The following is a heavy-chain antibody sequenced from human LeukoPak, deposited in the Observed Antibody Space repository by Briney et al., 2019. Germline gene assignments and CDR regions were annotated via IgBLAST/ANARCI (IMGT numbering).Heavy chain of an antibody. CDR3: ARGDYDILTGYLAQGAFDI. D-gene: IGHD3-9*01. Sequence: ASVKVSCKASGGTFSSYAISWVRQAPGQGLEWMGGIIPIFGTANYAQKFQGRVTITTDESTSTAYMELSSLRSEDTAVYYCARGDYDILTGYLAQGAFDIWGQGTMVTVSS. CDR1: GGTFSSYA. J-gene: IGHJ3*02. V-gene: IGHV1-69*05. CDR2: IIPIFGTA.